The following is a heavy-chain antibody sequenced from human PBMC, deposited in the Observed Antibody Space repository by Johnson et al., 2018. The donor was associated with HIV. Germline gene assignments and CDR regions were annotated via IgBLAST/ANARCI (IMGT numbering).Heavy chain of an antibody. CDR3: TTDAHKGGSLDAVEI. J-gene: IGHJ3*02. CDR2: IKSKTDGGTT. D-gene: IGHD1-26*01. Sequence: VQLVESGGGLVQPGGSLRLSCAASGFTFSNAWMSWVRQAPGKGLEWVGRIKSKTDGGTTDYAAPVKGRFTISRDDSKNTLYLQMNSLKTEDTAVYYCTTDAHKGGSLDAVEIWGQGTMVTVSS. CDR1: GFTFSNAW. V-gene: IGHV3-15*01.